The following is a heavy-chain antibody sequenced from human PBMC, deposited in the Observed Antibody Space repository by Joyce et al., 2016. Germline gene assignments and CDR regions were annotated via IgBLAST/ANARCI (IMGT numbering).Heavy chain of an antibody. CDR1: GLTLSNYG. V-gene: IGHV3-30*18. CDR3: AKILTATYSSGWFLDY. J-gene: IGHJ4*01. Sequence: QVQLVESGGGVVQPGRSLRLSCAASGLTLSNYGVHWVRQAPGKGLEWVAVISYDGIYKYYADSVKGRFTISRDNSKNTVFLEMNSLRTEDTAVYYCAKILTATYSSGWFLDYWGQEPWSPSPQ. D-gene: IGHD6-25*01. CDR2: ISYDGIYK.